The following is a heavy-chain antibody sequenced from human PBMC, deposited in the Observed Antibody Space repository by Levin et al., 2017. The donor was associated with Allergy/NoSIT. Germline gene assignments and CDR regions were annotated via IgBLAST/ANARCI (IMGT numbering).Heavy chain of an antibody. D-gene: IGHD2-2*01. CDR3: ARGGGSSTSCLDS. CDR2: INSDGSNT. J-gene: IGHJ5*01. Sequence: TGGSLRLSCAASGFTFSNYWMHWVRQAPGKGLVWVSHINSDGSNTNYADSVKGRFTISRDNAKNTLYLQMNSLRAEDTAVYYCARGGGSSTSCLDSWGQGTLVTVSP. CDR1: GFTFSNYW. V-gene: IGHV3-74*01.